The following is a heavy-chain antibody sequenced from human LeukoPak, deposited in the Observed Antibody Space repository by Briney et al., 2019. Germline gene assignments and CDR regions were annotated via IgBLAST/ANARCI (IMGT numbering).Heavy chain of an antibody. V-gene: IGHV4-30-2*01. J-gene: IGHJ4*02. Sequence: PSETLSLTCTVSGGSISSGGYYWSWIRQLPGKGLEWIGYIYHSGSTYYNPSLKSRVTISVDRSKNQFSLKLSSVTAADTAVYYCARERGPGEGGNADYWGQGTLVTVSS. CDR2: IYHSGST. CDR3: ARERGPGEGGNADY. D-gene: IGHD4-23*01. CDR1: GGSISSGGYY.